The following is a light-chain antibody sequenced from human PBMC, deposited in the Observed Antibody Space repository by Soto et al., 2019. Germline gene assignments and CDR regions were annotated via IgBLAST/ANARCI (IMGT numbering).Light chain of an antibody. V-gene: IGKV3-11*01. J-gene: IGKJ4*01. CDR2: GAS. CDR1: QSVTYH. Sequence: EILLTQSPATLSLSPGERATLSCWASQSVTYHLGWYQQKPGQAPRLLIYGASTRATGIPARLSGSGSGTEFTITISSLQTEDFEVYYCQQRRDWPLTFGGGTKVDIK. CDR3: QQRRDWPLT.